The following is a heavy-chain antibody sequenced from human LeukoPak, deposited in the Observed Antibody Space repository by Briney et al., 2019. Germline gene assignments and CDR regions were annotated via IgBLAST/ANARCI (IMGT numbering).Heavy chain of an antibody. D-gene: IGHD2-2*01. CDR3: ARSIVVVPAASLGDAFDI. J-gene: IGHJ3*02. V-gene: IGHV4-61*02. CDR2: IYTRGST. CDR1: GGSISSASYY. Sequence: SETLSLTCTVSGGSISSASYYWSWIRQPAGKGLEWIGRIYTRGSTNYNPSLKSRVTISVDTSKNQFSLKLSSVTAADTAVYYCARSIVVVPAASLGDAFDIWGQGTMVTVSS.